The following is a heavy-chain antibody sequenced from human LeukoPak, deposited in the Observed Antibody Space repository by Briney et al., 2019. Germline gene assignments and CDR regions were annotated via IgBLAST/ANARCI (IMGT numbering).Heavy chain of an antibody. CDR2: MNPKSGNT. V-gene: IGHV1-8*01. CDR3: TTAGERPIRYFDN. J-gene: IGHJ4*02. D-gene: IGHD3-9*01. CDR1: GYSFSSYD. Sequence: GASVKVSCKASGYSFSSYDIHWVRPATGQGLEWMGWMNPKSGNTGYAQKFQGRVTITRNTSINTAYMELSGRISEDTAVYFCTTAGERPIRYFDNWGQGTLVTVSS.